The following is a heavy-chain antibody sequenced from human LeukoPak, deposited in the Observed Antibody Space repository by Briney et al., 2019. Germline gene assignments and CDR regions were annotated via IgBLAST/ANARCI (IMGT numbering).Heavy chain of an antibody. Sequence: GGSLRLFCAASAFTFSNYWMSWVRQAPGKGLEWETTKKEDRSAINYVESVKGRFTSCRDNDKNSLYLQMNSLTVDDTAVYYCARDRCYSSFDYWGQGTLVTVSS. J-gene: IGHJ4*02. D-gene: IGHD2-15*01. CDR1: AFTFSNYW. CDR2: KKEDRSAI. V-gene: IGHV3-7*01. CDR3: ARDRCYSSFDY.